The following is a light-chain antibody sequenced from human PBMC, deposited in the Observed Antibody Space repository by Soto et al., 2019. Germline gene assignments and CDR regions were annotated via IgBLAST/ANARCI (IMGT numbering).Light chain of an antibody. CDR2: GNS. J-gene: IGLJ2*01. Sequence: QSVLTQPPSVSGAPGQRVTISCTGSSSNIGAGYDVHWCQQLPGTAPKLLIYGNSNRPSGVPDRFSGSKSGTSASLAITGLQAEDEADYYCQSYDSSLSVYVVFGGGTKVTVL. CDR1: SSNIGAGYD. V-gene: IGLV1-40*01. CDR3: QSYDSSLSVYVV.